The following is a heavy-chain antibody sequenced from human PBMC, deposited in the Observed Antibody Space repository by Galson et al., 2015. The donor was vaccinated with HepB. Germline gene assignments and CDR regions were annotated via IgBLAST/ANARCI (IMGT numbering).Heavy chain of an antibody. Sequence: LRLSCAASGFKFSIYGMEWVRQAPGKGLEWVAGIWYAGSNNKYADSVKGRFTISRDNSQNTLYLQMNRLRVEETAVYYCARGPMGKTRAPLDYWGQGTLVTVSS. D-gene: IGHD4-23*01. J-gene: IGHJ4*02. CDR3: ARGPMGKTRAPLDY. V-gene: IGHV3-33*08. CDR2: IWYAGSNN. CDR1: GFKFSIYG.